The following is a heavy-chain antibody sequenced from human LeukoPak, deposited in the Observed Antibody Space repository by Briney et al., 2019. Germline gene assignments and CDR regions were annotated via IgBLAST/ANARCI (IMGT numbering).Heavy chain of an antibody. J-gene: IGHJ4*02. CDR1: GFSISSYY. Sequence: SETLSLTCTVSGFSISSYYWSWIRQPPGKGLEWVGYIYYSGSTNYNPSLKSRVTISVDATKNQYHLEMSSVIAAATAVYYCARQAGENCSGGSCYLDYFDYWGQGTLVTVSS. CDR3: ARQAGENCSGGSCYLDYFDY. CDR2: IYYSGST. V-gene: IGHV4-59*08. D-gene: IGHD2-15*01.